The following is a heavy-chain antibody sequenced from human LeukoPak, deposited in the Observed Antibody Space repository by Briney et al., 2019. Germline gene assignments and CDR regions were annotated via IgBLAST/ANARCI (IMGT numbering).Heavy chain of an antibody. J-gene: IGHJ4*02. CDR2: ISSGGSTI. CDR3: ARVGRGWELDY. CDR1: GFTFSDYY. V-gene: IGHV3-11*04. Sequence: GGSLRPSCAASGFTFSDYYMSWIRQAPGKGLECVSYISSGGSTIYYADSVKGRFTISRDNAKNSLYLQMNSLRAEDTAVYYCARVGRGWELDYWGQGTLVTVSS. D-gene: IGHD6-19*01.